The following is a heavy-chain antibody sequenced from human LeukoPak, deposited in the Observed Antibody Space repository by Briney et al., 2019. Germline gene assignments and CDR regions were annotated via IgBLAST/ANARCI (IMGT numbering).Heavy chain of an antibody. D-gene: IGHD4-17*01. CDR1: GYTFTSYG. CDR2: ISAYNGNT. CDR3: AREYDYGDYGRTFDI. J-gene: IGHJ3*02. V-gene: IGHV1-18*01. Sequence: APVKVSCKASGYTFTSYGISWVRQAPGQGLEWMGWISAYNGNTNYAQKLQGRVTMTTDTSTSTAYMELRSLRSDDTAVYYCAREYDYGDYGRTFDIWGQGTMVTVSS.